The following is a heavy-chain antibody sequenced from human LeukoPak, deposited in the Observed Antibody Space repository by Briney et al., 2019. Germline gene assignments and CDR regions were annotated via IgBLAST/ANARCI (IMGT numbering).Heavy chain of an antibody. D-gene: IGHD4-11*01. V-gene: IGHV1-2*06. CDR1: GYTFTGYY. CDR3: ARGGSNYPLDYYYMDV. J-gene: IGHJ6*03. Sequence: GASVKVSCKASGYTFTGYYMHWVRQAPGQGLEWMGRINPNSGGTNYAQKFQGRVTMTRDTSISTAYMELSRLRSDDTAVYYCARGGSNYPLDYYYMDVWGKGTTVTISS. CDR2: INPNSGGT.